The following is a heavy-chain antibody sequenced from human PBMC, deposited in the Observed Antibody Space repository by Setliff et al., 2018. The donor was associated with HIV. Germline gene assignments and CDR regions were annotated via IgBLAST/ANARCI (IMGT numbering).Heavy chain of an antibody. J-gene: IGHJ4*01. CDR2: INSNNGGSA. D-gene: IGHD6-19*01. Sequence: GASVKVSCKASGYNFTAYYIHWVRQAPGQGLEWMGWINSNNGGSAGYAEKFRGRVTMTRDTSTSTVYMDLRNLRSEDTAVYYCARNQGDSSGWYAGDYWGHGTLVTVS. CDR3: ARNQGDSSGWYAGDY. CDR1: GYNFTAYY. V-gene: IGHV1-46*01.